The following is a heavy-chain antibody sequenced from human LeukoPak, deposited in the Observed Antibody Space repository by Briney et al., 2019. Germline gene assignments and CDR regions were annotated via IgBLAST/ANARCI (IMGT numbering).Heavy chain of an antibody. CDR1: GFTFSSYA. V-gene: IGHV3-23*01. CDR3: AKTSGNWNYYYYYMDV. D-gene: IGHD1-1*01. CDR2: ISGSGGST. Sequence: GGSLRLSCAASGFTFSSYAMSWVCQAPGKGLEWVSAISGSGGSTYYADSVKGRFTISRDNSKNTLYLQMNSLRAEDTAVYYCAKTSGNWNYYYYYMDVWGKGTTVTVSS. J-gene: IGHJ6*03.